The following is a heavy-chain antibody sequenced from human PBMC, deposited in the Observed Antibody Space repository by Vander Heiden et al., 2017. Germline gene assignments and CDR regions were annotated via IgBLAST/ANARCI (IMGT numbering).Heavy chain of an antibody. CDR1: GSTFTDAW. CDR3: TTDSSGSYRYYFDY. D-gene: IGHD1-26*01. V-gene: IGHV3-15*01. Sequence: EVQLVESGGGLVKRGGSLRLSCADSGSTFTDAWMSGVRQAPGKGLGWVGRIKSKTDGGTTDYAAPVKGRFTISRDDSKNTLYLQMNSLKTEDTAVYYCTTDSSGSYRYYFDYWGQGTLVTVSS. J-gene: IGHJ4*02. CDR2: IKSKTDGGTT.